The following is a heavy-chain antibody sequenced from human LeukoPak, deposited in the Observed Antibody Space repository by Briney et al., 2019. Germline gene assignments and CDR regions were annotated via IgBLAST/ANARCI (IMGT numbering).Heavy chain of an antibody. V-gene: IGHV4-38-2*02. Sequence: SSETLSLTCTVSGYSISSGYYWGWIRQPPGKGLEWIGSIYHSGSTYYNPSLKSRVTISVDTSKNLFSLKLSSVTAADTAVYYCARVITGTYWGYYYYMDVWGKGTTVTVSS. CDR2: IYHSGST. D-gene: IGHD1/OR15-1a*01. CDR1: GYSISSGYY. J-gene: IGHJ6*03. CDR3: ARVITGTYWGYYYYMDV.